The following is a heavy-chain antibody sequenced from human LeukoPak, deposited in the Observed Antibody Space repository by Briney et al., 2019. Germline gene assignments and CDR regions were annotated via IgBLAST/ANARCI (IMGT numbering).Heavy chain of an antibody. CDR1: GFTFSSYG. CDR2: IRYDGSNK. Sequence: PGGSLRLSCAASGFTFSSYGMHWVRQAPGKGLEWVAFIRYDGSNKYYADSVKGRFTISRDNSKNTLYLQMNSLRAEDTAVYYCAKDLKYGDYPNWFDPWGQGTLVTVSS. J-gene: IGHJ5*02. D-gene: IGHD4-17*01. CDR3: AKDLKYGDYPNWFDP. V-gene: IGHV3-30*02.